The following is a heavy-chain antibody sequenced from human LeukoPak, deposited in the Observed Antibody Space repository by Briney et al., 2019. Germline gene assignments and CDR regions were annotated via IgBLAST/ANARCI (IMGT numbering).Heavy chain of an antibody. J-gene: IGHJ4*02. CDR3: ARSSYPYYFDY. CDR2: INNDGSDT. V-gene: IGHV3-74*01. Sequence: GGSLRLSCAASGFTFNTYWMHWVRQAPGKGLVWVSRINNDGSDTIYADSVKGRFTISRDNAKDTLYLQMISLRVEDTAVYYCARSSYPYYFDYWGQGTLVAVSS. CDR1: GFTFNTYW.